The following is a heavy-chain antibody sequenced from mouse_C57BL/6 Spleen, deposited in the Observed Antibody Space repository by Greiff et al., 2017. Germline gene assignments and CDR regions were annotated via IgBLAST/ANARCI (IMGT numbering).Heavy chain of an antibody. CDR1: GYSFTSYW. J-gene: IGHJ2*01. V-gene: IGHV1-53*01. CDR2: INPSNGGT. D-gene: IGHD1-1*02. Sequence: QVQLQQPGTELVTPGAPVTLSSKASGYSFTSYWMHWVQQRPGQGLEWIGNINPSNGGTNYNVKFNSKTKLTVDESCSIAYMQLSSLTSEDSAGYYCAGRRGYYGDYFDNRGQGTTLTVSS. CDR3: AGRRGYYGDYFDN.